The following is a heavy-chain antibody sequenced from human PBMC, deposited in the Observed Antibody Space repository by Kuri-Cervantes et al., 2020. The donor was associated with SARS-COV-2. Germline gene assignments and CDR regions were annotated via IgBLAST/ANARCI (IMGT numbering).Heavy chain of an antibody. CDR3: ARDRNPYSYGPLFDY. Sequence: SVKVSCKASGGTFSSYAISWVRQAPGQGLEWMGRIIPILGIANYAQKFQGRVTITADKSTSTAYMELGSLRSDDTAVYYCARDRNPYSYGPLFDYWGQGTLVTVSS. V-gene: IGHV1-69*04. CDR2: IIPILGIA. CDR1: GGTFSSYA. D-gene: IGHD5-18*01. J-gene: IGHJ4*02.